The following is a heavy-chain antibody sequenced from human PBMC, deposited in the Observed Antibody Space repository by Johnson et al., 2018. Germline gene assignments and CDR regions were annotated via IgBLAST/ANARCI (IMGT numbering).Heavy chain of an antibody. Sequence: DQLGQAGGGLVQHGGSMRLSCAVSGFTFGSSWMSWVRQDPGQGLEWVANIQQDGGVKYYVDSVKDRFTISRDNAKNLVYLQMNCLRAGDRALYYCARMLCSGGTCYTDVFYIWGQGAMVPVSS. J-gene: IGHJ3*02. CDR1: GFTFGSSW. CDR3: ARMLCSGGTCYTDVFYI. CDR2: IQQDGGVK. V-gene: IGHV3-7*01. D-gene: IGHD2-15*01.